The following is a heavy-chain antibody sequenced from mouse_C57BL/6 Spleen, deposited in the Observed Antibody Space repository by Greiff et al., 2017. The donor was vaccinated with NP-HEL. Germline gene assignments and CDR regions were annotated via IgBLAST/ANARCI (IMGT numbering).Heavy chain of an antibody. V-gene: IGHV2-9-1*01. CDR3: ARNRDGNYPYYYAMDY. J-gene: IGHJ4*01. CDR1: GFSLTSYA. D-gene: IGHD2-1*01. CDR2: IWTGGGT. Sequence: QVQLQQSGPGLVAPSQSLSITCTVSGFSLTSYAISWVRQPPGKGLEWLGVIWTGGGTNYNSALKSRLSISKDNSKSQVFLKMNSLQTDDTARYYCARNRDGNYPYYYAMDYWGQGTSVTVSS.